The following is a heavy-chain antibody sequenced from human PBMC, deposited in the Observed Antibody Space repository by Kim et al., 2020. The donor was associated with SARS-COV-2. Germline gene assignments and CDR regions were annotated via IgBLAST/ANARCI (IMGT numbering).Heavy chain of an antibody. D-gene: IGHD5-18*01. CDR2: ISYDGSNK. J-gene: IGHJ4*02. CDR3: ARGEGYSYGLDVFYFDY. V-gene: IGHV3-30*04. Sequence: GGSLRLSCAASGFTFSSYAMHWVRQAPGKGLEWVAVISYDGSNKYYADSVKGRFTISRDNSKNTLYLQMNSLRAEDTAVYYCARGEGYSYGLDVFYFDYWGQGTLVTVSS. CDR1: GFTFSSYA.